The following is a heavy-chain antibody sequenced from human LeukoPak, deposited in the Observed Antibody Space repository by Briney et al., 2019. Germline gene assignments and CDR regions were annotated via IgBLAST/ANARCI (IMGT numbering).Heavy chain of an antibody. CDR2: TYYRSKWYN. V-gene: IGHV6-1*01. CDR3: ARDTRPTGTPEGFDY. D-gene: IGHD1-1*01. CDR1: GDSVSSNIAA. Sequence: SQTLSLTCAIPGDSVSSNIAAWNWIRQSPSRGLEWLGRTYYRSKWYNDYAVSVKSRISINPDTSKNQFSLQLNSVIPEDTAVYYCARDTRPTGTPEGFDYWGQGTLVTVSS. J-gene: IGHJ4*02.